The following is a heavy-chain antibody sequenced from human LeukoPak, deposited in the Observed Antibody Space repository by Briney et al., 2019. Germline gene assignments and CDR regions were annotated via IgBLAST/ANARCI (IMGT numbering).Heavy chain of an antibody. CDR2: INWNGGST. V-gene: IGHV3-20*04. D-gene: IGHD6-13*01. J-gene: IGHJ4*02. CDR3: ARGWGIAAAGPFDY. CDR1: GFTFDDYG. Sequence: GGSLRLSCAASGFTFDDYGMSWVRQAPGKGLEWVSGINWNGGSTGYADSVKGRFTISRDNAKNSLYLQMNSLRAEDTALYYCARGWGIAAAGPFDYWGQGTLVTVSS.